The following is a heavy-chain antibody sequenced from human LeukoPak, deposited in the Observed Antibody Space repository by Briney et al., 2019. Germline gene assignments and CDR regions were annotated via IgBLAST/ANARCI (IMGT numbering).Heavy chain of an antibody. V-gene: IGHV3-11*04. CDR1: GFTFRDYS. D-gene: IGHD6-13*01. J-gene: IGHJ6*03. CDR3: ARDSHSSSWFVASGDMDV. Sequence: PGGSLRLSCAASGFTFRDYSMSWIRRAPGKGLEGISYISASGTTIYYAGSLKGRSAISRDSPKNSLYLQMITVRAEGTAVYYCARDSHSSSWFVASGDMDVWGKGTTATV. CDR2: ISASGTTI.